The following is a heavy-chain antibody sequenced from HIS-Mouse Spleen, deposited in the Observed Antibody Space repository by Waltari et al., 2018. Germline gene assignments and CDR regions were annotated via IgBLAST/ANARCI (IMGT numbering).Heavy chain of an antibody. D-gene: IGHD1-26*01. CDR1: AFTFSSYG. CDR3: VVSGS. Sequence: QVQLVESGGAVVQPGGSWRLSCAASAFTFSSYGMHWVRQAPGKGLEWVAVISYDGSNKYYADSVKGRFTISRDNSKNTLYLQMNSLRAEDTAVYYCVVSGSWGQGTMVTVSS. CDR2: ISYDGSNK. V-gene: IGHV3-30*03. J-gene: IGHJ3*01.